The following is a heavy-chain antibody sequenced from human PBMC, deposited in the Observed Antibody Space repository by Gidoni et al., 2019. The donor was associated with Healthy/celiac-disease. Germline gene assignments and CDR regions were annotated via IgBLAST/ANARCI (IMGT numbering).Heavy chain of an antibody. V-gene: IGHV3-9*01. CDR1: GFTFDDYA. J-gene: IGHJ4*02. CDR2: ISWNSGSI. D-gene: IGHD3-22*01. CDR3: AKGPHYYDSSGPDY. Sequence: EVQLVESGGGLVQPGRSLRLSCAASGFTFDDYAMHWVRQAPGKGLEWVSGISWNSGSIGYADSVKGRFTISRDNAKNSLYLQMNSLRAEDTALYYCAKGPHYYDSSGPDYWGQGTLVTVSS.